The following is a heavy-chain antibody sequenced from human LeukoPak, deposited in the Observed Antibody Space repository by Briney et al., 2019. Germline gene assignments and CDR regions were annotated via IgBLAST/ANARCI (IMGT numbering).Heavy chain of an antibody. V-gene: IGHV1-2*02. CDR2: INPNSGGT. D-gene: IGHD6-13*01. CDR3: ARDLGKQQLVFDY. J-gene: IGHJ4*02. Sequence: ASVKVSFKASGYTFTVYYMHWVRQAPGQGLEWMGWINPNSGGTNYAQKFQGRVTMTRDTSISTAYMELSRLRSDDTAVYYCARDLGKQQLVFDYWGQGTLVTVSS. CDR1: GYTFTVYY.